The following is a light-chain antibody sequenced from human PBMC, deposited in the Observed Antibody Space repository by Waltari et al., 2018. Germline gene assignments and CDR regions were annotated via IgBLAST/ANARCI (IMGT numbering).Light chain of an antibody. J-gene: IGKJ2*03. Sequence: DVVMTQSPLSLPVTLGQPASISCRSSQSLEYSDGGTYLNWFQQRPGQSPRRLIYKVSTRDSGVPDRFSGIGSATDFTLKISRVEAEDVGVYYCMQGTHWPYSFGQGTKLEIK. CDR1: QSLEYSDGGTY. CDR2: KVS. CDR3: MQGTHWPYS. V-gene: IGKV2-30*01.